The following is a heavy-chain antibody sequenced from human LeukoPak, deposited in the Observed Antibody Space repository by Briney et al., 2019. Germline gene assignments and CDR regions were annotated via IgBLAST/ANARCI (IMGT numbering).Heavy chain of an antibody. D-gene: IGHD1-26*01. CDR3: ARVLYSGSYYGAFDI. J-gene: IGHJ3*02. Sequence: SVKVSCKASGGTFSSNTISWVRQAPGQGLEWMGRIIPILGIANYAQKFQGRVTITADKSTSTAYMELSSLRSEDTAVYYCARVLYSGSYYGAFDIWGQGTMVTVSS. CDR2: IIPILGIA. V-gene: IGHV1-69*02. CDR1: GGTFSSNT.